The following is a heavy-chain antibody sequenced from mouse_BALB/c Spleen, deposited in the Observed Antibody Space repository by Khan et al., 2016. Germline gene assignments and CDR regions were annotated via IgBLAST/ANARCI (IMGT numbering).Heavy chain of an antibody. CDR3: ARSDYGDKDAMDY. CDR2: ISYSGST. Sequence: EVQLQESGPGLVKPSQSLSLTCTVTGYSITSDYAWNWIRQFPGNRLEWMGYISYSGSTSYNPSLKSRISITRDTSKNQFFLQLNSGTSEDTATYYCARSDYGDKDAMDYWGQGTSVTVSS. CDR1: GYSITSDYA. D-gene: IGHD1-1*01. V-gene: IGHV3-2*02. J-gene: IGHJ4*01.